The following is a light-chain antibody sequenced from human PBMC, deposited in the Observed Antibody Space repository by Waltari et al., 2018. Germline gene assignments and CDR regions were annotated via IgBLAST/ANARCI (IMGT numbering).Light chain of an antibody. CDR3: QHYNNWPPA. CDR1: QRIVTN. J-gene: IGKJ1*01. CDR2: AGS. Sequence: EIVMTQSPGTLSVSPGERATLSCGASQRIVTNLAWYQQKPGQAPRLLIYAGSARASDIPARFSSSGSGTEFTLTIGNLQSEDFGIYCCQHYNNWPPAFGQGTKVEIK. V-gene: IGKV3-15*01.